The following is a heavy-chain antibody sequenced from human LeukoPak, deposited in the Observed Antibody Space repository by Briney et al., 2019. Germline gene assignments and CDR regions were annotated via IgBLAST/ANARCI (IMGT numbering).Heavy chain of an antibody. J-gene: IGHJ6*03. D-gene: IGHD6-19*01. CDR2: ISSSSSSI. V-gene: IGHV3-21*01. CDR3: ASTLSSGWYVGSITYYMDV. Sequence: PGGSLRLSCAASGFTFSSYSMNWVRQAPGKGPEWVSSISSSSSSIYYADSVKGRFTISRDNAKNSLYLQMNSLRAEDTAVYYCASTLSSGWYVGSITYYMDVWGKGTTVTVSS. CDR1: GFTFSSYS.